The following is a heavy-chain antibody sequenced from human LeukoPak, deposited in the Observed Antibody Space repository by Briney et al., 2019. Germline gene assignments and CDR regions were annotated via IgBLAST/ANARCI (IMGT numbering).Heavy chain of an antibody. CDR1: GDSVSSNSAA. CDR3: ARETYDILTGHNWFDP. CDR2: TYYRSKWYN. J-gene: IGHJ5*02. D-gene: IGHD3-9*01. V-gene: IGHV6-1*01. Sequence: SQTLSLTCAISGDSVSSNSAAWNWIRQSPSRGLEWLGRTYYRSKWYNDYAVSVKSRITINPDTSKNQFSLKLSSVTAADTAVYYCARETYDILTGHNWFDPWGQGTLVTVSS.